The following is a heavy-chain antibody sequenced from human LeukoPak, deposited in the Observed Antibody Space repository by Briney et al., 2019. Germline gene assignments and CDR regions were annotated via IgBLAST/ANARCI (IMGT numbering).Heavy chain of an antibody. J-gene: IGHJ3*02. CDR1: GYTFTSYG. V-gene: IGHV1-18*04. CDR3: AREPPYYYGSGSDAFDI. D-gene: IGHD3-10*01. Sequence: ASVKVSCKASGYTFTSYGISWVRQAPGQGLEWMGWISTYNGNTNYAQKLQGRVTMTTDTSTSTTYMDLRNLRSDDTAVYFCAREPPYYYGSGSDAFDIWGQGTMVTVSS. CDR2: ISTYNGNT.